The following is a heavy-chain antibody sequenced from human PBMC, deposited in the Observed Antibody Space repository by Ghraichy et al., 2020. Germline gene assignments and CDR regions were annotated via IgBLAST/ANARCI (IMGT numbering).Heavy chain of an antibody. Sequence: GESRNISCAAAGFTFSNYALSWVRQTPGKGLEWVSLIQSNFVTFYSDSVKGRFTISRDNSKETLYLQMNTLRVEDTAIYYCAKWLRSGFYVVDYWGQGTLVTVSS. CDR2: IQSNFVT. CDR1: GFTFSNYA. CDR3: AKWLRSGFYVVDY. J-gene: IGHJ4*02. V-gene: IGHV3-23*03. D-gene: IGHD3-3*01.